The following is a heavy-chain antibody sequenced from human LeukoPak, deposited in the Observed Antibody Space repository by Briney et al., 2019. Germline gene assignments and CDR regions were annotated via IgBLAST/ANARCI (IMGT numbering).Heavy chain of an antibody. Sequence: GGSLRLSCAASGFTFSSHSMNWVRQAPGKGLEWVSPISSSSIYIYYADSVKGRFTISRDNAKNSLYLQMNSLRAEDTAVYYCARGGYSSGWDMYYFDYWGQGTLVTVSS. CDR2: ISSSSIYI. V-gene: IGHV3-21*01. CDR3: ARGGYSSGWDMYYFDY. D-gene: IGHD6-19*01. CDR1: GFTFSSHS. J-gene: IGHJ4*02.